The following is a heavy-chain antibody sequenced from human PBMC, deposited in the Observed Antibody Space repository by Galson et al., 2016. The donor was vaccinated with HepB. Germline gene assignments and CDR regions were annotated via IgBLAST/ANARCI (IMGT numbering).Heavy chain of an antibody. D-gene: IGHD2-8*02. CDR1: GYTFTNYG. CDR3: ARDYGSAWLWTTFDY. J-gene: IGHJ4*02. CDR2: ISAYNGNT. V-gene: IGHV1-18*01. Sequence: SVKVSCKASGYTFTNYGISWVRQAPGQGFECMGWISAYNGNTNYAQNLQDRVTMTTDTSTSTAYMELRSLRSDDTAVYYCARDYGSAWLWTTFDYWGQGTVVTVSS.